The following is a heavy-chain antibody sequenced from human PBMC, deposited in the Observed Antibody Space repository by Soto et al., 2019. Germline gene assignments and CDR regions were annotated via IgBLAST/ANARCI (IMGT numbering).Heavy chain of an antibody. V-gene: IGHV4-59*08. CDR3: ARRYGVYFDY. CDR1: GGSISSYY. Sequence: SETLSLTCTVSGGSISSYYWSWIRQPPGKGLEWIGYIYYSGSTNYNPSLKSRATISVDTSKNQFSLKLSSVTAADTAVYYCARRYGVYFDYWGQGTLVTVSS. J-gene: IGHJ4*02. CDR2: IYYSGST. D-gene: IGHD4-17*01.